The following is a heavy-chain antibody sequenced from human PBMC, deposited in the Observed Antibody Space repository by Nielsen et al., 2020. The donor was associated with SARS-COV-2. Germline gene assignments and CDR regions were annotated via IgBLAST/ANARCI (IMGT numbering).Heavy chain of an antibody. D-gene: IGHD1-1*01. CDR3: ARDRRILGTSENWFDP. V-gene: IGHV1-2*06. Sequence: ASVKVSCKASGGTFSSYAISWVRQAPGQGLEWMGRINPNSGGTNYAQKFQGRVTMTRDTSISTAYMELSRLTSDDTAVYYCARDRRILGTSENWFDPWGQGTLVTVSS. CDR2: INPNSGGT. CDR1: GGTFSSYA. J-gene: IGHJ5*02.